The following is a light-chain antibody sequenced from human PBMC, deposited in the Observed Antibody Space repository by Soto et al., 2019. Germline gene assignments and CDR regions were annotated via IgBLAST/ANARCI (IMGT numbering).Light chain of an antibody. V-gene: IGLV2-14*01. J-gene: IGLJ1*01. CDR1: SSDVGGYNF. CDR2: DVN. Sequence: SALTQPASVSGSPGQSITISCTGTSSDVGGYNFVYWYQQHPGKAPKLIIYDVNNRPSGVSNRFSGSKSDNTASLTISGLQAEDEADYYCSSYTSNNTPYVFGTGTKVTVL. CDR3: SSYTSNNTPYV.